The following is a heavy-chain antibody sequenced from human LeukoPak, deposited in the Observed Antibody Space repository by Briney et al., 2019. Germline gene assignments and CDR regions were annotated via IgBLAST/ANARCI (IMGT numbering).Heavy chain of an antibody. V-gene: IGHV4-61*02. CDR2: IYTSGST. CDR1: GGSISSGSYY. Sequence: PSQTLSLTCTVSGGSISSGSYYWSWIRQPAGKGLEWIGRIYTSGSTNYNPSLKSRVTISVDTSKNQFSLKLSSVTAADTAVYYCAREWDIGVVPKTNWFDPWGQGTLVTVSS. J-gene: IGHJ5*02. D-gene: IGHD2-2*01. CDR3: AREWDIGVVPKTNWFDP.